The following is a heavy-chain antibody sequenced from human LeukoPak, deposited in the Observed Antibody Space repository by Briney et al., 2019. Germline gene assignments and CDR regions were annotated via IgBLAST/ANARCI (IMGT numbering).Heavy chain of an antibody. J-gene: IGHJ4*02. Sequence: PSETLSLTCTVSGGSISSYYWSWIRQPAGKGLEWIGRTYTSGSTNYNPSLKSRVTMSVDTSKNQFSLKLSSVTAADTAVYYCARDGAPYDSTYKGIDYWGQGTLVTVSS. CDR2: TYTSGST. V-gene: IGHV4-4*07. CDR1: GGSISSYY. D-gene: IGHD3-22*01. CDR3: ARDGAPYDSTYKGIDY.